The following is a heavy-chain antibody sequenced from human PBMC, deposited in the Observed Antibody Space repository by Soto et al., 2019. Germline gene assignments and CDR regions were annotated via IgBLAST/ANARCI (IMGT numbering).Heavy chain of an antibody. D-gene: IGHD6-19*01. CDR2: FDPEDGET. Sequence: PGPSVKVSCKVSGYTLTELSMHWVRQAPGKGLEWMGGFDPEDGETIYAQKFQGRVTMTEDTSTDTAYMELSSLRSEDTAVYYCATALGGWQWLAADFDYWGQGTLVTVSS. CDR1: GYTLTELS. J-gene: IGHJ4*02. V-gene: IGHV1-24*01. CDR3: ATALGGWQWLAADFDY.